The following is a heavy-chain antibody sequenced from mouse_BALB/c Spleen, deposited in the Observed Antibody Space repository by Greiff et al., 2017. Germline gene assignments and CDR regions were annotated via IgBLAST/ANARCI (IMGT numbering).Heavy chain of an antibody. CDR1: GFTFSSYA. V-gene: IGHV5-9-4*01. CDR3: ARDPRYFDV. Sequence: EVKLMESGGGLVKPGGSLKLSCAASGFTFSSYAMSWVRQSPEKRLEWVAEISSGGSYTYYPDTVTGRFTISRDNAKNTLYLEMSSLRSEDTSMYYCARDPRYFDVWGAGTTVTVSS. CDR2: ISSGGSYT. J-gene: IGHJ1*01.